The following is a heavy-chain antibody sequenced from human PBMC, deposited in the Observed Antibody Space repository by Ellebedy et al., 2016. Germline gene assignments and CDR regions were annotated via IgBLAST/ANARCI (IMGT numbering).Heavy chain of an antibody. D-gene: IGHD6-19*01. CDR3: ARHVEAVADY. CDR2: IDPSDSYT. J-gene: IGHJ4*02. CDR1: GYSFTSYW. Sequence: GESLKISXKGSGYSFTSYWISWVRQMPGKGLEWMGRIDPSDSYTNYSPSFQGHVTISADKSISTAYLQWSSLKASDTAMYYCARHVEAVADYWGQGTLVTVSS. V-gene: IGHV5-10-1*01.